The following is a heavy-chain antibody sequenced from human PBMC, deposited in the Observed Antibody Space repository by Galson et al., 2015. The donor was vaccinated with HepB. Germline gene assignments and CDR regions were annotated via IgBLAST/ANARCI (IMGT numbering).Heavy chain of an antibody. V-gene: IGHV1-69*13. D-gene: IGHD4-17*01. CDR3: ARNPNYGDYAGIYFDY. CDR2: IIPIFGTA. CDR1: GGTFSSYA. J-gene: IGHJ4*02. Sequence: SVKVSCKASGGTFSSYAISWVRQAPGQGLEWMGGIIPIFGTANYAQKFQGRVTITADESTSTAYMELSSLRSEDTAVYYCARNPNYGDYAGIYFDYWGQGTLVTVSS.